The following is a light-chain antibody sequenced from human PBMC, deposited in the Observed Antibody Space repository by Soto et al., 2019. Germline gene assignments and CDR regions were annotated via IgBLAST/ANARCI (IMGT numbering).Light chain of an antibody. J-gene: IGKJ4*01. CDR2: AAS. V-gene: IGKV1-39*01. CDR1: LRLSNY. Sequence: DIPLPPSPSSLSASVGDGVTITCRARLRLSNYVNWFQQKPGKAPKLLFYAASRLQSGVPSRFSGTGSRTDFTLTISSLQPEDFATYYCQETFSTPSFTFGGGTKVEI. CDR3: QETFSTPSFT.